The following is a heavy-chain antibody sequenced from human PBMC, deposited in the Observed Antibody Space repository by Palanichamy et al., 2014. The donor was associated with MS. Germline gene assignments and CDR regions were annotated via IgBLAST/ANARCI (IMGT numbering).Heavy chain of an antibody. D-gene: IGHD2-15*01. CDR2: IVSDGSDR. V-gene: IGHV3-74*01. CDR3: TRDLLGIDY. J-gene: IGHJ4*02. CDR1: GFIFSHYW. Sequence: EVQLVESGGGLVQPGSSLRLSCTASGFIFSHYWMHWVRQAPGKGLEWVSNIVSDGSDRNYTDSVKGRFTVSRDNAKNTLYLQMNSLRVEDTAVYYCTRDLLGIDYWGRRTMVTVSS.